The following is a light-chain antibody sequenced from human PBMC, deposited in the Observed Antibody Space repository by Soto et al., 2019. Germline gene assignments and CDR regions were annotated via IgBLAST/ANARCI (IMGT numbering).Light chain of an antibody. V-gene: IGLV1-44*01. CDR3: AAWDDSLNGHYV. Sequence: QSALTQPPSASGTPGQRVTISCSGSSSNIGRNTVNWYQQLPGTAPKLLIYSNNQRPSGVPDRFSGSKSGTSASLAISGLQSEDEADYYCAAWDDSLNGHYVFGTGTKVTVL. CDR2: SNN. J-gene: IGLJ1*01. CDR1: SSNIGRNT.